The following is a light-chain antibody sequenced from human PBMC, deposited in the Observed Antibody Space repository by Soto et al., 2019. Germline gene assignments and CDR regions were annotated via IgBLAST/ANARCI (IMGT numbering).Light chain of an antibody. Sequence: EIVLTQSPATLSLSPGERATLSCRASQSVSSYLAWYQQKPGQAPRLLIYDASNRATGIPARFSGSGSGTDFTLTISSLEPEDFAFYCCQQRSNWITFGQGTRLEIK. J-gene: IGKJ5*01. CDR2: DAS. CDR1: QSVSSY. V-gene: IGKV3-11*01. CDR3: QQRSNWIT.